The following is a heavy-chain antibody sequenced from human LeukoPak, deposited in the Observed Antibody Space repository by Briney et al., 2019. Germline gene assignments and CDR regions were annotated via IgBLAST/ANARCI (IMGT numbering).Heavy chain of an antibody. V-gene: IGHV4-38-2*02. J-gene: IGHJ3*02. CDR3: ARSLISHWQAFDI. Sequence: SETLSLTCTVSGYSISSGYYWGWIRQPPGKGLEWIGSIYHSGSTYYNPSLKSRVTISVDTSKIQFSLKLSSVTAADTAVYYCARSLISHWQAFDIWGQGTMVTVSS. D-gene: IGHD1-1*01. CDR2: IYHSGST. CDR1: GYSISSGYY.